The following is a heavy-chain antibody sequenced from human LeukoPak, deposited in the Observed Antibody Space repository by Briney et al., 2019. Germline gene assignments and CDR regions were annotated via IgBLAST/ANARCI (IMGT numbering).Heavy chain of an antibody. J-gene: IGHJ4*02. V-gene: IGHV4-38-2*02. D-gene: IGHD3-10*01. CDR3: ARGPGGYYTSFDY. Sequence: SETLSLTCTVSGYSISSGYYWVWIRQPPGKGLEWIGSIYHGGSTYYNPSLKSRVPISVDTSKNQFSLKLSSVTAADTAVYYCARGPGGYYTSFDYWGQGTLVTVSS. CDR1: GYSISSGYY. CDR2: IYHGGST.